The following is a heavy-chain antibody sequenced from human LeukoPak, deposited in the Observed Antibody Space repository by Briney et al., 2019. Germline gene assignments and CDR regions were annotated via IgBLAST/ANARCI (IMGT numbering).Heavy chain of an antibody. CDR1: GGTFSSYA. CDR2: IIPILGIA. J-gene: IGHJ3*02. CDR3: ASPYDSSDYEAPERGLAFDI. V-gene: IGHV1-69*04. Sequence: SVKVSCKASGGTFSSYAISWVRQAPGQGLEWMGRIIPILGIANYAQKFQGRVTITADKSTSTAYMELSSLRSEDTAVYYCASPYDSSDYEAPERGLAFDIWGQGTMVTVSS. D-gene: IGHD3-22*01.